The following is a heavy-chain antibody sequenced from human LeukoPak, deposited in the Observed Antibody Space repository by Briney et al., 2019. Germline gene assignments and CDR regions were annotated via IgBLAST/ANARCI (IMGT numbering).Heavy chain of an antibody. CDR2: IHSSGST. Sequence: PSETLSPTCTVSGGSISDFYWSWIRQSPGKGLEWLGYIHSSGSTHYNPSLKSRVTISLDTSKKQFSLKLSSVTAADTALYYCVRDVYDSSGYYLLGDNWGQGTLVTVSS. CDR3: VRDVYDSSGYYLLGDN. V-gene: IGHV4-59*01. J-gene: IGHJ4*02. D-gene: IGHD3-22*01. CDR1: GGSISDFY.